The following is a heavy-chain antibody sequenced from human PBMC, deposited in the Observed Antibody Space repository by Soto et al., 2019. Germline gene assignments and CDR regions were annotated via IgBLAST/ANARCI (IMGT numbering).Heavy chain of an antibody. D-gene: IGHD1-26*01. CDR1: GYTFIGQY. V-gene: IGHV1-2*02. CDR2: MDPNSGYT. CDR3: ARDYSGFSGSHYIDYFNY. Sequence: GASVKVSCKAVGYTFIGQYMYWVRQAPGQGLESMGWMDPNSGYTNYAQKFQGRVTLTRDTSISTAYMQLSGLRSDDTAVYYCARDYSGFSGSHYIDYFNYWCQGALVTVST. J-gene: IGHJ4*02.